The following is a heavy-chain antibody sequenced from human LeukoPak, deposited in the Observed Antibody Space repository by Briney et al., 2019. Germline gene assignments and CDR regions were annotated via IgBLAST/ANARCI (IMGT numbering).Heavy chain of an antibody. J-gene: IGHJ4*02. D-gene: IGHD6-13*01. CDR3: ARDLVYSSWYVYAY. V-gene: IGHV4-38-2*02. Sequence: PSETLSLTCIVSGYSISSGYYWGWIRQPPGKGQEWIGSIHHSGSTYYNPSLKSRVTISVDTSKNQFSLKLSSVTAADTAVYYCARDLVYSSWYVYAYWGQGTLVTVSS. CDR1: GYSISSGYY. CDR2: IHHSGST.